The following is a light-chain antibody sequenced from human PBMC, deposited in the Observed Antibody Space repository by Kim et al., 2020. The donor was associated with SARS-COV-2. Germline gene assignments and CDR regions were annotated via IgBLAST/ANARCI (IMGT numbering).Light chain of an antibody. V-gene: IGLV4-69*01. CDR2: VNGDGSH. Sequence: SGKLTCTLNYDRRLYAIAWHQQQSGKGPRYLMKVNGDGSHNKGDGTPDRFSGSTSGAERYLTISSLQSEDEADYYCQTWGTGIVVFGGGTQLTVL. J-gene: IGLJ2*01. CDR1: YDRRLYA. CDR3: QTWGTGIVV.